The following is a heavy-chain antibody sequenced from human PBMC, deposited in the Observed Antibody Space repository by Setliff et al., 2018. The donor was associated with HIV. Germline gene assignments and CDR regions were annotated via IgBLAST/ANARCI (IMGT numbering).Heavy chain of an antibody. CDR3: GKDRYDNYVWGSYHGPDF. CDR1: GFSFSIYE. V-gene: IGHV3-48*03. D-gene: IGHD3-16*01. J-gene: IGHJ4*02. CDR2: ISSSSGTI. Sequence: GGSLRLSCAASGFSFSIYEMNWVRQAPGKGLEWLSYISSSSGTILYVDSVQGRFTISRDNAKNSLYLQMNSLRAEDTAVYYCGKDRYDNYVWGSYHGPDFWGQGTLVTVSS.